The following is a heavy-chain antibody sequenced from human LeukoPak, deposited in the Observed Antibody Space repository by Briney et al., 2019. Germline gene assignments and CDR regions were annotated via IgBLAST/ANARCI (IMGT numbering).Heavy chain of an antibody. CDR3: ARCYRSLYYYYGMEV. J-gene: IGHJ6*02. D-gene: IGHD2-15*01. CDR1: GGTFISYA. Sequence: SVKVSCKASGGTFISYAISWVRQAPGQGLEWMGGIIPIFGTANYAQKFQGRVTITADESTSTAYMELSSLRSEDTAVYYCARCYRSLYYYYGMEVWGQGTTVTVSS. CDR2: IIPIFGTA. V-gene: IGHV1-69*13.